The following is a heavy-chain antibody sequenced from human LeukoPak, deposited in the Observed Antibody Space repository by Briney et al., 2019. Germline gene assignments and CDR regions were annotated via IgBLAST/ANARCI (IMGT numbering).Heavy chain of an antibody. CDR2: ISYDGSNK. J-gene: IGHJ4*02. D-gene: IGHD6-19*01. CDR3: ARDLSVDSSGPAALLTDY. Sequence: PGGSLRLSCAASGFTFSSYGMHWVRQAPGKGLEWVAVISYDGSNKYYADSVKGRFTISRDNSKNTLYLQMNSLRAEDTAVYYCARDLSVDSSGPAALLTDYWGQGTLVTVSS. CDR1: GFTFSSYG. V-gene: IGHV3-30*03.